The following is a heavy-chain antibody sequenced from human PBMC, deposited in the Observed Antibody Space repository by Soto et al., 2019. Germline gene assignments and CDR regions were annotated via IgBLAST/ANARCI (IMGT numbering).Heavy chain of an antibody. Sequence: PVGSLRLSCAASGSTFSSYSMSWVRQAPGKGLEWVSGFRTGGDDGTTYYADSVKGRFTISRDNSKNTLFLQMNSLRAEDTAIYYCAKKVNSGPGSQYFDYWGQGTLVTVSS. D-gene: IGHD3-10*01. V-gene: IGHV3-23*01. J-gene: IGHJ4*02. CDR3: AKKVNSGPGSQYFDY. CDR1: GSTFSSYS. CDR2: FRTGGDDGTT.